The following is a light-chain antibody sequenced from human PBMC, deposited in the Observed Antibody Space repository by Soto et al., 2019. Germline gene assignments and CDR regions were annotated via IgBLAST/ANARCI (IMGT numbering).Light chain of an antibody. V-gene: IGKV1-39*01. CDR2: AAS. CDR3: QQSYSTPPMT. Sequence: DIQMTQSLSSLSASVGDRVTITCRGSQSISSYLNWYQQKPGKAPKLLIYAASSLQSGVPSRFSGSGSGTDLTLTISSLQPEDFATYYCQQSYSTPPMTFGQATKVDIK. J-gene: IGKJ1*01. CDR1: QSISSY.